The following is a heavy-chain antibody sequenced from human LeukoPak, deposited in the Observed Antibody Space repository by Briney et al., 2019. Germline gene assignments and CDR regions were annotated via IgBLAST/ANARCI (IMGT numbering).Heavy chain of an antibody. V-gene: IGHV3-7*01. CDR1: RFMLSSFW. J-gene: IGHJ4*02. CDR3: AREEIVGATHLFDY. Sequence: GGSLRLSCAASRFMLSSFWLSWVRQAPGKGLEWVANINQDASQRYYVDSVQGRFTISRDNAKNSLYLQINSRRVEETAVYYCAREEIVGATHLFDYWGQGSLVTVSS. CDR2: INQDASQR. D-gene: IGHD1-26*01.